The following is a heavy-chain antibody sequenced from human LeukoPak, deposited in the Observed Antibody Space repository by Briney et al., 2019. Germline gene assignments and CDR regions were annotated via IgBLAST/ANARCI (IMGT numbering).Heavy chain of an antibody. CDR2: LYYSGST. CDR3: ARRATFYYYSSGYYYPFDY. CDR1: GGSVSSSSYS. V-gene: IGHV4-39*01. Sequence: SETLSLTCAVSGGSVSSSSYSWGWIRHPPGKGLEWSGTLYYSGSTYYNPSLNSRVTISVDASQNQFSLKLSSVTAADTAVYYCARRATFYYYSSGYYYPFDYWGQGALVTVSS. J-gene: IGHJ4*02. D-gene: IGHD3-22*01.